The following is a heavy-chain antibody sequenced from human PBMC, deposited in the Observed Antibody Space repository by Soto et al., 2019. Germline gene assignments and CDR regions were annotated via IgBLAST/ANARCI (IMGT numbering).Heavy chain of an antibody. CDR3: ASSYGSGYRAFDY. CDR2: FNPILSMS. D-gene: IGHD3-10*01. J-gene: IGHJ4*02. V-gene: IGHV1-69*02. Sequence: QVQLVQSGAEVKKPGSSVRVSCKASGDTFTFYSINWVRQAPGLGLEWMGRFNPILSMSNYAQRFQGRVTMSADKSTGTEYMELSSLRADDTAMYYCASSYGSGYRAFDYWGQGALVTVSS. CDR1: GDTFTFYS.